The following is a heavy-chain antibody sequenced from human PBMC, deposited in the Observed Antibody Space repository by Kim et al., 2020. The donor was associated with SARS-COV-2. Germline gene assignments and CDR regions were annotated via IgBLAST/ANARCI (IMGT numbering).Heavy chain of an antibody. D-gene: IGHD3-22*01. CDR1: GFTFSSYG. CDR2: IWYDGSNK. V-gene: IGHV3-33*01. Sequence: GRSLRLSCAASGFTFSSYGMHWVRQAPGKGLEWVAVIWYDGSNKYYADSVKGRFTISRDNSKNTLYLQMNSLRAEDTAVYYCARERGAMIVVVTDYYGMDVWGQGTTVTVSS. CDR3: ARERGAMIVVVTDYYGMDV. J-gene: IGHJ6*02.